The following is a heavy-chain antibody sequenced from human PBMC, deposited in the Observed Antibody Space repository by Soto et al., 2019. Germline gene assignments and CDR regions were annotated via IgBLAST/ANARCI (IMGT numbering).Heavy chain of an antibody. CDR3: VKGSITIFGVVVYYFDY. Sequence: PXVSLRLSCSASGFTFSNYDMHWVRQAPGKGLEYVSAISSNGGSTYYADSVKGRFTISRDNSKNTLYLQMSSLRAEDTAVCYCVKGSITIFGVVVYYFDYWGQGTLVIVSS. CDR1: GFTFSNYD. J-gene: IGHJ4*02. CDR2: ISSNGGST. D-gene: IGHD3-3*01. V-gene: IGHV3-64D*06.